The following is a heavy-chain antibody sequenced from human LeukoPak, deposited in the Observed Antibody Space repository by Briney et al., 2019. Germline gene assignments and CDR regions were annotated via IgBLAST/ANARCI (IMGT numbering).Heavy chain of an antibody. J-gene: IGHJ1*01. D-gene: IGHD6-13*01. V-gene: IGHV1-24*01. Sequence: ASVKVSCRVSGYTLTELSMHWVRQAPGKGLEWMGRFDPEDGETIYAQKFQGRVTMTEDTSTNTAYMELSSLRSEDTAVYYCATQQLVRFVLRFQHWGQGTLVTVSS. CDR3: ATQQLVRFVLRFQH. CDR2: FDPEDGET. CDR1: GYTLTELS.